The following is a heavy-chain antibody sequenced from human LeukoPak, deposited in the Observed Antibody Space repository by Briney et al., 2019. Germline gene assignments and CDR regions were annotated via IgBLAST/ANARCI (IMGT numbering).Heavy chain of an antibody. V-gene: IGHV4-59*08. Sequence: PSETLSLTCTVSGGSISSYYWSWIRQPPGKGLEWIGYIYYSGSTNYNPSLKSRVTISVDTSENQFSLWLSSVTAADSAVYYCTSLSDYGSNFFDYWGQGTLVAVSS. CDR3: TSLSDYGSNFFDY. J-gene: IGHJ4*02. D-gene: IGHD4-23*01. CDR2: IYYSGST. CDR1: GGSISSYY.